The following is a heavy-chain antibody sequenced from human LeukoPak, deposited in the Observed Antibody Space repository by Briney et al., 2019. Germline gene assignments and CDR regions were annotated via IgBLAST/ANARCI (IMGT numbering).Heavy chain of an antibody. CDR3: ARSDHGDYGGGYMDV. V-gene: IGHV3-7*01. Sequence: GGSLRLSCAASGFTFSTYWMSWVRQAPGKGLEWVASIKEDGGVTYYVDSVKGRFTISRDNAKKSLYLQMNSLRADDTAVYYCARSDHGDYGGGYMDVWGKGTTVTVSS. J-gene: IGHJ6*03. CDR1: GFTFSTYW. D-gene: IGHD4-17*01. CDR2: IKEDGGVT.